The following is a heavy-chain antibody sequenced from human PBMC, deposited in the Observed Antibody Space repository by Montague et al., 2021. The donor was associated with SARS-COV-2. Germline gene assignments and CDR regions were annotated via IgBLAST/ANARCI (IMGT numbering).Heavy chain of an antibody. Sequence: SETLSLTCTVSGASVGSSDWGWIRQSPGKGLEWIGYFYSVGSTAYNPSLKSRATISRDTSKNQFSLKVRSVTAADTAVYYCARETMTADVLNIWGQGTMVTV. CDR1: GASVGSSD. V-gene: IGHV4-59*02. D-gene: IGHD1-14*01. J-gene: IGHJ3*02. CDR2: FYSVGST. CDR3: ARETMTADVLNI.